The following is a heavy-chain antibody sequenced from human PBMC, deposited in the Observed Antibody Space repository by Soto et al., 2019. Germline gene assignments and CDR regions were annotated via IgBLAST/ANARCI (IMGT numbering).Heavy chain of an antibody. V-gene: IGHV4-59*01. J-gene: IGHJ2*01. CDR3: ARGYYGDRYWYFDL. Sequence: PLPGAGPRPVKPSGDLSPPFPVPGGSISRYLRGWVRPPPGEGTEWIGYIYYSGSTNYNPSLKSRVTISVDTSKNQFSLKLSSVTAADTAVYYCARGYYGDRYWYFDLWGRGTLVTVSS. D-gene: IGHD4-17*01. CDR1: GGSISRYL. CDR2: IYYSGST.